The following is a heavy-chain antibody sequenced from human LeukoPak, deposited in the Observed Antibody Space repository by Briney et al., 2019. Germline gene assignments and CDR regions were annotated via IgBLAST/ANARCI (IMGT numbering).Heavy chain of an antibody. CDR2: ISRGGENI. Sequence: GGSLRLSCVASVFTFIDSYIRWIRQAPGKGLEGISHISRGGENIYYADSVKGRFTISRDNAKNSLYLQMNSLRAEDTAVYYCVGGQQMVHWGQGILVTVSS. J-gene: IGHJ4*02. CDR1: VFTFIDSY. D-gene: IGHD6-13*01. CDR3: VGGQQMVH. V-gene: IGHV3-11*01.